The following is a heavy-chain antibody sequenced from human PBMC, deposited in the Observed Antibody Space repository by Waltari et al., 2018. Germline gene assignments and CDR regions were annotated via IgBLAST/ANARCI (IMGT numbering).Heavy chain of an antibody. CDR2: MNANSGHT. J-gene: IGHJ5*01. V-gene: IGHV1-8*02. CDR1: GYIFTSYD. CDR3: ARHQTISTSWLAS. Sequence: QVQLVQSGAEVKKPGASVKVSCKASGYIFTSYDINWVRQATGQGLEWMGRMNANSGHTGYAQTFQGIITLTMNTAISTAYMELSSRRSDDTAVYYCARHQTISTSWLASWGQGTLVTVSA. D-gene: IGHD2-2*01.